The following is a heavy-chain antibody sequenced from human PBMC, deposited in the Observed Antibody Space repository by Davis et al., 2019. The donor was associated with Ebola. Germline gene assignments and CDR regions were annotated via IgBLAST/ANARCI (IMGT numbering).Heavy chain of an antibody. CDR1: CCSFTGYY. D-gene: IGHD6-13*01. CDR3: ARQPYSSSWYNYYGMDV. CDR2: INHSGST. V-gene: IGHV4-34*01. Sequence: SETLSLTCAVSCCSFTGYYWSWIRQPPGKGLEWIGEINHSGSTNYNPSLKSRVTISVDTSKNQFSLKLSSVTAADTAVYYCARQPYSSSWYNYYGMDVWGQGTTVTVSS. J-gene: IGHJ6*02.